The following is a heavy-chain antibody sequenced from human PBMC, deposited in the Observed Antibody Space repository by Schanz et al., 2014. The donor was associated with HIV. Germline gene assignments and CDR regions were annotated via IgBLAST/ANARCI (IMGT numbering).Heavy chain of an antibody. V-gene: IGHV1-2*02. D-gene: IGHD5-12*01. J-gene: IGHJ5*02. Sequence: QVQLVQSGAEMKKPGASVKVSCKTSGYTFTGYYMHWVRQAPGQGLEWIGWINPKSGDTNYAQKFQGRVTMTRDTSLSVVYMELSRLRSDDTAVYYCTRSRYELQWLDVWGQGTLVTVSS. CDR3: TRSRYELQWLDV. CDR2: INPKSGDT. CDR1: GYTFTGYY.